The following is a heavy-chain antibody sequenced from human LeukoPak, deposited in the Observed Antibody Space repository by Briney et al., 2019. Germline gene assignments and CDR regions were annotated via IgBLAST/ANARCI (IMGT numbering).Heavy chain of an antibody. CDR1: GGSISSGGYY. D-gene: IGHD1-7*01. Sequence: SQTLSLTCTVSGGSISSGGYYWSWIRQPPGKGLEWIGYIYHSGSTYYNPSLKSRVTISVDRSKNQFSLKLSSVTAADTAVYYCARGTSKSWFDPWGQGTLVTVSS. V-gene: IGHV4-30-2*01. J-gene: IGHJ5*02. CDR2: IYHSGST. CDR3: ARGTSKSWFDP.